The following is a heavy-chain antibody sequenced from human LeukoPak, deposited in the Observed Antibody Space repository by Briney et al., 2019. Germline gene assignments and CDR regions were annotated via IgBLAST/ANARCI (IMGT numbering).Heavy chain of an antibody. Sequence: PRGSLRLSCAASGFTFSSYGMHWVRQAPGKGLEWVAVIWYDGSNKYYADSVKGRFTISRDNSKNTLYLQMNSLRAEDTAVYYCARDARSSSHYDYWGQGTLVTVSS. V-gene: IGHV3-33*01. CDR2: IWYDGSNK. J-gene: IGHJ4*02. CDR3: ARDARSSSHYDY. CDR1: GFTFSSYG. D-gene: IGHD6-13*01.